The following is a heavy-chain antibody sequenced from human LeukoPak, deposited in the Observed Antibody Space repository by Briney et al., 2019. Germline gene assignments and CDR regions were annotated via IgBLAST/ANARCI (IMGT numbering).Heavy chain of an antibody. Sequence: GGSLRLSCAASGFTFSSYGMHWVRQAPGKGLEWVAVISYDGSNKYYADSVKGRFTISRDNSKNTLYLQMNSLRAEDTAVYYCAKDPGAAPEYFQHWGQGTLVTVSS. CDR3: AKDPGAAPEYFQH. CDR1: GFTFSSYG. V-gene: IGHV3-30*18. J-gene: IGHJ1*01. D-gene: IGHD6-13*01. CDR2: ISYDGSNK.